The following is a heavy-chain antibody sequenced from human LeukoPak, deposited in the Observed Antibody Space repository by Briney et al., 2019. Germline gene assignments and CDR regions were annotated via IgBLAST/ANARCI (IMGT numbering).Heavy chain of an antibody. J-gene: IGHJ4*02. V-gene: IGHV3-43D*03. CDR3: ARETPDSSGWD. D-gene: IGHD6-19*01. Sequence: GGSLRLSCAASGFTFDDYAMHWVRQAPGKGLEWVSLISWDGGSTYCADSVKGRFTISRDNSKNSLYLQMNSLRAEDTAVYYCARETPDSSGWDWGQGTLVTVSS. CDR1: GFTFDDYA. CDR2: ISWDGGST.